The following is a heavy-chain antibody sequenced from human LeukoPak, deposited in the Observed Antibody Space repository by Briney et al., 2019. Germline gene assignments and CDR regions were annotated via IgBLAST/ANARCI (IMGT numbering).Heavy chain of an antibody. D-gene: IGHD6-19*01. V-gene: IGHV4-61*02. CDR3: ARVNSSGWYWGGTFDI. J-gene: IGHJ3*02. CDR1: GGSISSGSYY. Sequence: PSETLSLTCTVSGGSISSGSYYWSWIRQPAGKGLEWIGRIYTSGSTNYNPSLKSRVTISVDTSKNQFSLKLSSVTAADTAVYYCARVNSSGWYWGGTFDIWGQGTMVTVSS. CDR2: IYTSGST.